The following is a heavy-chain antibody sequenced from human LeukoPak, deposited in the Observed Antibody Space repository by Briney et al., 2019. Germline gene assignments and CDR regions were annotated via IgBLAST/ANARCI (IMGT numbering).Heavy chain of an antibody. CDR2: INEDGSTT. J-gene: IGHJ4*02. V-gene: IGHV3-74*01. CDR1: GFTFSSNW. Sequence: GGSLRLSCAASGFTFSSNWMHWVRQAPGKGLVWVSRINEDGSTTNYADSVKGRSTIFRDDAKNTLYLQMNSLRAEDTAVYYCVRDLGGRSGHWGQGTLVTVSS. CDR3: VRDLGGRSGH. D-gene: IGHD1-26*01.